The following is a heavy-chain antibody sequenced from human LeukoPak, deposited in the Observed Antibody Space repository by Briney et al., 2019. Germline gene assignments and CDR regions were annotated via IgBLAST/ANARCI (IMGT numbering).Heavy chain of an antibody. Sequence: GGSLRLSCAASGFAFSTDWVTWGRQAPGTGLEWGGDINKDAGAKYYAHSTKGRFTISKTNAKTSLSLQMTSLRAEDTAVYYCPKCQYSSSWTYFDYSGQGTLVTVSS. D-gene: IGHD6-13*01. V-gene: IGHV3-7*01. CDR1: GFAFSTDW. CDR2: INKDAGAK. J-gene: IGHJ4*02. CDR3: PKCQYSSSWTYFDY.